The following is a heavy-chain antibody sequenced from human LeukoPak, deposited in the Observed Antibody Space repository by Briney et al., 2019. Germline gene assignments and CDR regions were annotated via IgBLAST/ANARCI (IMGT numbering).Heavy chain of an antibody. Sequence: GGSLRLSCAASGFTFSNAWMSWVRQAPGKGLEWVGRIKSKTDGGTTDYAAPVKGGFTISRDDSKNTLYLQMNSLKTEDTAVYYCTTGSLDYDFWSGYYSASFDYWGQGTLVTVSS. D-gene: IGHD3-3*01. J-gene: IGHJ4*02. V-gene: IGHV3-15*01. CDR3: TTGSLDYDFWSGYYSASFDY. CDR2: IKSKTDGGTT. CDR1: GFTFSNAW.